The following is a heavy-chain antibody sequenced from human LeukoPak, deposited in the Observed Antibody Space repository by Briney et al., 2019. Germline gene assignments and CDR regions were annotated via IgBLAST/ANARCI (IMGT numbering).Heavy chain of an antibody. CDR3: ARGDYDILGQPHFDY. V-gene: IGHV3-30*02. J-gene: IGHJ4*02. Sequence: GGSLRLSCVVSGFTFSSYGMHWVRQAPGKGLEWVAFIRYDGSNKDYGDSVKGRFTISRDNSKNTLYLQMNSLRAEDTAVYYCARGDYDILGQPHFDYWGQGTLVTVSS. CDR2: IRYDGSNK. CDR1: GFTFSSYG. D-gene: IGHD3-9*01.